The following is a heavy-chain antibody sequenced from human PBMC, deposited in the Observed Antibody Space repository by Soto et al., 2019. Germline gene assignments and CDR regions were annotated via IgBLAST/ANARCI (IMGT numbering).Heavy chain of an antibody. D-gene: IGHD5-12*01. V-gene: IGHV1-18*04. CDR2: ISGSNGAT. CDR1: GYNFINYG. Sequence: QAQLVQSGAEVKKPGASVKVSCKFSGYNFINYGMTWVRQAPGQGLEWMGWISGSNGATKYVQRFQARLTLTTDTSTNTADMELRSLRLDDTAVYYCARDSKWLIINGNWFDSWGQGTLVTVSS. J-gene: IGHJ5*01. CDR3: ARDSKWLIINGNWFDS.